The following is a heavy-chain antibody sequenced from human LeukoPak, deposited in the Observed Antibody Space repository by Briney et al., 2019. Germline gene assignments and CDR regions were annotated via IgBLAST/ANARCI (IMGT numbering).Heavy chain of an antibody. J-gene: IGHJ3*02. CDR2: IFFSGSI. CDR3: ARGEMATIEDAFDI. V-gene: IGHV4-59*01. Sequence: SETLSLTCIVSGASISSDYWSWIRQPPGKGLEWIGYIFFSGSINYNPSLKSRVTMSVDTSKNQFSLNLSSVTAADTAVYYCARGEMATIEDAFDIWGQGTMVTVSS. CDR1: GASISSDY. D-gene: IGHD5-24*01.